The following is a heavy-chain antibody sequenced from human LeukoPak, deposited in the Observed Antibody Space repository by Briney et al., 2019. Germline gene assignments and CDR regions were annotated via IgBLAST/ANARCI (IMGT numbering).Heavy chain of an antibody. D-gene: IGHD6-13*01. J-gene: IGHJ4*02. CDR3: ARISSYSSSWYYFDY. V-gene: IGHV4-59*08. CDR2: IYYSGST. Sequence: SETLSLTCTVSGGSISSYYWSWIRQPPGKGLEWIGYIYYSGSTNYNPSLKSRVTISVDTSKNQFSLKLSSVTAADTAVYYCARISSYSSSWYYFDYWGQGTLVTVSS. CDR1: GGSISSYY.